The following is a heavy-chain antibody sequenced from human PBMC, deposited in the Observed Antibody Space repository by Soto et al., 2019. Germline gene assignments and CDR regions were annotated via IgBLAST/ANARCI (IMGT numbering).Heavy chain of an antibody. J-gene: IGHJ4*02. D-gene: IGHD6-13*01. CDR3: AKDYTYYSAAGTFDY. CDR1: GFTFSSYA. CDR2: ISGSGGST. Sequence: GSLRLSCAASGFTFSSYAMSWVRQAPGKGLEWVSAISGSGGSTYYADSVKGRFTISRDNSKNTLYLQMNSLRAEDTAVYYCAKDYTYYSAAGTFDYWGQGTLVTVSS. V-gene: IGHV3-23*01.